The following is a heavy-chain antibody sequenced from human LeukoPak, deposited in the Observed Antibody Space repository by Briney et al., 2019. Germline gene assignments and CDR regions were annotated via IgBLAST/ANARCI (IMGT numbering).Heavy chain of an antibody. Sequence: SQTLSLTCTVSGGSISSGSYYWSWIRQPAGTGLEWIGHIYTSGSTNYNPSLKSRVTISVDTSKNQFSLKLSSVTAADTAVYYCARDGEDGYNLYNWFDPWGQGTLVTVSS. D-gene: IGHD5-24*01. J-gene: IGHJ5*02. CDR1: GGSISSGSYY. CDR3: ARDGEDGYNLYNWFDP. V-gene: IGHV4-61*09. CDR2: IYTSGST.